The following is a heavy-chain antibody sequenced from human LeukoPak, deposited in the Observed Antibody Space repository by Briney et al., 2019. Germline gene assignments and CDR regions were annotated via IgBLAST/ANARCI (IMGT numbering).Heavy chain of an antibody. CDR1: GLTVVNNY. V-gene: IGHV3-53*01. CDR3: ARAIQSQLLKGYFDY. Sequence: GGSLRLSCAASGLTVVNNYMSWVRQAPGKGLEWVSIIYSGGPTYYADSVRGRFTISRDNSKNTLCLQMNSLTVDDTAVYYCARAIQSQLLKGYFDYWGQGTLVTVSS. J-gene: IGHJ4*02. D-gene: IGHD2-2*01. CDR2: IYSGGPT.